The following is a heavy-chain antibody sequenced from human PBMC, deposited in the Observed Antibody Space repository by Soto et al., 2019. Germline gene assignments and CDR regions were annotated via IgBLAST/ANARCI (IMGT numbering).Heavy chain of an antibody. Sequence: SETLSPPFTVSCDSISAYSRRWGPQPPGKGLEWIGNIHYNGNTKYSPSLKSRVTMSVDTSKNHFSLRLISVTAADTAIYFCAREGNLGRWLQPLDFWGQGTLVTVSS. V-gene: IGHV4-59*01. CDR1: CDSISAYS. CDR2: IHYNGNT. CDR3: AREGNLGRWLQPLDF. J-gene: IGHJ4*02. D-gene: IGHD5-12*01.